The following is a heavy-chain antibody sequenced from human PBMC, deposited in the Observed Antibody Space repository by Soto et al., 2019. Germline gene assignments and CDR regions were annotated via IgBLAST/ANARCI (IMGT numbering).Heavy chain of an antibody. CDR3: ARSPDILLYWFDP. D-gene: IGHD2-15*01. CDR1: GGSISSGDYY. J-gene: IGHJ5*02. V-gene: IGHV4-30-4*01. Sequence: SETLSLTCTVSGGSISSGDYYWSWIRQPPGKGLEWIGYIYYSGSTYYNPSLKSRVTISVDTSKNQFSLKLSSVTAADTAVYYCARSPDILLYWFDPWGQGTLVTVSS. CDR2: IYYSGST.